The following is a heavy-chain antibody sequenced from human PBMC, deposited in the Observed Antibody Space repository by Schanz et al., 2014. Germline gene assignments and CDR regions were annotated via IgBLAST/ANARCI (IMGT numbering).Heavy chain of an antibody. CDR3: AKDLDANDFDY. V-gene: IGHV3-30*18. CDR2: VSDDGNKK. J-gene: IGHJ4*02. Sequence: VQLVESGGGLVQPGGSLRLSCAASGFTFSGNAMHWVRQAPGKGLEWVAVVSDDGNKKYYADSVKGRFTISRDNSKNTLYLQMNGLRGEDTAVYYCAKDLDANDFDYWGQGILVTVSS. D-gene: IGHD1-1*01. CDR1: GFTFSGNA.